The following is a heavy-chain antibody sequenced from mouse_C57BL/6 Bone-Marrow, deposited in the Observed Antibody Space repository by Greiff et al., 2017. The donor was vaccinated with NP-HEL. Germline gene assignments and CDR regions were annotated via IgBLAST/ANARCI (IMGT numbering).Heavy chain of an antibody. J-gene: IGHJ3*01. CDR3: AREGTAQAPFAY. V-gene: IGHV3-6*01. CDR2: ISYDGSN. CDR1: GYSITSGYY. Sequence: EVKLQESGPGLVKPSQSLSLTCSVTGYSITSGYYWNWIRQFPGNQLEWMGYISYDGSNNYNPSLKNRISITRYTSKHQFFLKLISVTTEDTATFYCAREGTAQAPFAYWGQGTLVTVSA. D-gene: IGHD3-2*02.